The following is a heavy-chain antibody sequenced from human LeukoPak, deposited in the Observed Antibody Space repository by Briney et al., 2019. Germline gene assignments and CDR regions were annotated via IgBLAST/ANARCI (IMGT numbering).Heavy chain of an antibody. D-gene: IGHD3-9*01. J-gene: IGHJ6*02. V-gene: IGHV1-2*02. CDR1: GYTLTELS. CDR2: INPNSGGT. CDR3: ARWFTITSGDYDILTSSYHRGMDV. Sequence: ASVTVSCKVSGYTLTELSMHWVRQAPGQGLEWMGWINPNSGGTNYAQKFQGRVTMTRDMSISTAYMELSRLTSDDTAVYYCARWFTITSGDYDILTSSYHRGMDVWGQGTTVTVSS.